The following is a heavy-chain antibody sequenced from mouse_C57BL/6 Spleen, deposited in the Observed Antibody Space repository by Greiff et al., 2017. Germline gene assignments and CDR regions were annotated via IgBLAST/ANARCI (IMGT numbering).Heavy chain of an antibody. J-gene: IGHJ2*01. Sequence: EVKLMESGGGLVQPGGSLKLSCAASGFTFSDYGMAWVRQAPRKGPEWVAFISNLAYSIYYADTVTGRFTISRENAKNTLYLEMSSLRSEDTAMYYCARQGYGSSYGFDYWGQGTTLTVSS. CDR3: ARQGYGSSYGFDY. V-gene: IGHV5-15*01. CDR1: GFTFSDYG. CDR2: ISNLAYSI. D-gene: IGHD1-1*01.